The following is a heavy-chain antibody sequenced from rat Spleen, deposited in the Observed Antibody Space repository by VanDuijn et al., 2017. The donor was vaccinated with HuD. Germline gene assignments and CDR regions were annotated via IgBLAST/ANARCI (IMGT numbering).Heavy chain of an antibody. Sequence: EVQLVESDGGLVQPGRSLKLSCAASGFNFNDYWMTWIRQAPGKGLEWVASITNTGGSTYYPDSVKGRFTISRDNAKSTLYLQMNSLRSEDTATYYCTRDPGSPFDYWGQGVMVTVSS. J-gene: IGHJ2*01. V-gene: IGHV5-31*01. D-gene: IGHD1-4*01. CDR1: GFNFNDYW. CDR3: TRDPGSPFDY. CDR2: ITNTGGST.